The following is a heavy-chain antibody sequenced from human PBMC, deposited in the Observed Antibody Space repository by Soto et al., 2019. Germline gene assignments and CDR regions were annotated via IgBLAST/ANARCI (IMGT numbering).Heavy chain of an antibody. J-gene: IGHJ3*02. D-gene: IGHD1-26*01. Sequence: GGSLRLSCAASGFTFSSYSMNWVRQAPGKGLEWVSYISSSSSTIYYADPVKGRFTISRDNAKNSLYLQMNSLRAEDTAVYYCARPLPRSAFDIWGQGTMVTVSS. CDR3: ARPLPRSAFDI. V-gene: IGHV3-48*01. CDR2: ISSSSSTI. CDR1: GFTFSSYS.